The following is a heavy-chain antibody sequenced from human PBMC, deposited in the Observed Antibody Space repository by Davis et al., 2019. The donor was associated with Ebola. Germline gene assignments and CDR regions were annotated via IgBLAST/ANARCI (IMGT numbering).Heavy chain of an antibody. Sequence: AASVKVSCKASGYTFTNYDVHWVRQGTGQGLEWIGWMNPNSANTGYGQKFQGRVTITADKSTSTAYMELSSLRSEDTAVYYCARADCSSTSCYALLGNWFDPWGQGTLVTVSS. CDR1: GYTFTNYD. CDR3: ARADCSSTSCYALLGNWFDP. CDR2: MNPNSANT. V-gene: IGHV1-8*01. D-gene: IGHD2-2*01. J-gene: IGHJ5*02.